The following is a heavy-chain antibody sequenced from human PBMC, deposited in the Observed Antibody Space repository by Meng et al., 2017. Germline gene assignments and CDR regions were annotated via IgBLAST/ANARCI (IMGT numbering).Heavy chain of an antibody. D-gene: IGHD2-15*01. Sequence: GESLKISCAASGFTFSSYEMNWVRQAPGKGLEWVSYISSSGSTIYYADSVKGRFTISRDNAKNSLYLQMNSLRAEDTAVYYCARFLLGRRRVVDYFDYCGQGTLVTVS. V-gene: IGHV3-48*03. CDR3: ARFLLGRRRVVDYFDY. CDR2: ISSSGSTI. J-gene: IGHJ4*02. CDR1: GFTFSSYE.